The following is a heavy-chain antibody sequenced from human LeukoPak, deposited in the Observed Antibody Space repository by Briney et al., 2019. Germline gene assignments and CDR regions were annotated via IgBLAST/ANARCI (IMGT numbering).Heavy chain of an antibody. Sequence: SETLSLTCTVSGGSISSGSYYWSWIRQPAGKGLEWIGRIYTSGSTNYNPSLKSRVTISVDTSKNQFSLKLSSVTAADTAVYYCAREWAGYFTYYFDYWGQGTLVTVSS. CDR2: IYTSGST. D-gene: IGHD3/OR15-3a*01. V-gene: IGHV4-61*02. CDR1: GGSISSGSYY. J-gene: IGHJ4*02. CDR3: AREWAGYFTYYFDY.